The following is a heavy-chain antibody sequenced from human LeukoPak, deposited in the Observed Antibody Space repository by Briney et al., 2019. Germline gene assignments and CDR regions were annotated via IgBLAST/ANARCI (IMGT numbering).Heavy chain of an antibody. D-gene: IGHD2-2*01. Sequence: GGSLRLSRAASGFTFSSYAMSWVRQAPGKGLEWVSAISGSGGSTYYADSVKGRFTISRDNSKNTLYLQMNSLRAEDTAVYYCAKYSAQVVPAATLDYWGQGTLVTVSS. CDR1: GFTFSSYA. CDR2: ISGSGGST. CDR3: AKYSAQVVPAATLDY. V-gene: IGHV3-23*01. J-gene: IGHJ4*02.